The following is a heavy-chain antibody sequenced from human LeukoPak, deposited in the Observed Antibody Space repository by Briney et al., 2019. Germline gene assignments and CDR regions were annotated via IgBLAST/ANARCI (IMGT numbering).Heavy chain of an antibody. CDR1: GYTFTSYG. Sequence: ASVKVSCKASGYTFTSYGLSWVRQAPGQGLQWMGWISTYNGHTKSAQKFQGRVTMTTDTSTSTAYMELRSLRSDGTAVYYCGRVPSTLYDFWSAYFIDYWGQGTLVSVSS. V-gene: IGHV1-18*01. CDR3: GRVPSTLYDFWSAYFIDY. D-gene: IGHD3-3*01. J-gene: IGHJ4*02. CDR2: ISTYNGHT.